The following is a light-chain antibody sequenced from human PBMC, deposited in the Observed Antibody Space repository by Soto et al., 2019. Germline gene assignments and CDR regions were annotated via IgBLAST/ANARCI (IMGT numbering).Light chain of an antibody. CDR1: QSVSSN. Sequence: EIVMTQSPATLSVCPGERATLSCRASQSVSSNLAWYQQKPGQAPRLLIYGASTRATGIPARFSGSGSGTEFTLTISSLQSEDFAVYYCQQYNNWPPPWTFGQGTKVEIK. CDR2: GAS. V-gene: IGKV3-15*01. J-gene: IGKJ1*01. CDR3: QQYNNWPPPWT.